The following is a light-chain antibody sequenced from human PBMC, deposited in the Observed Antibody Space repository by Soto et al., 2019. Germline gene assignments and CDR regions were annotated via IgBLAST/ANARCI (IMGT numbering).Light chain of an antibody. CDR3: QQSFSAPLFT. Sequence: DIQMTQSPSSLSASVGDRVTITCRAGQSISNYLNWYQQKPGKAPKLLIYSASTLRTGVPSRFSVSRSGTDFTLIIASLQPEDVATYYCQQSFSAPLFTFGPGTRVDLK. V-gene: IGKV1-39*01. CDR2: SAS. J-gene: IGKJ3*01. CDR1: QSISNY.